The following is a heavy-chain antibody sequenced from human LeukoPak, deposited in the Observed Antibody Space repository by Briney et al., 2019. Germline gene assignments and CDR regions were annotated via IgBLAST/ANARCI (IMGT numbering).Heavy chain of an antibody. CDR3: ARGLVVEWSGRYYMDV. Sequence: SVKVSCKASGGTLSSYAISWVRQAPGQGLEWMGGIIPIFGTANYAQKFQGRVTITTDESTSTAYMELSSLRSEDTAVYYCARGLVVEWSGRYYMDVWGKGTTVTVSS. J-gene: IGHJ6*03. V-gene: IGHV1-69*05. CDR2: IIPIFGTA. CDR1: GGTLSSYA. D-gene: IGHD2-15*01.